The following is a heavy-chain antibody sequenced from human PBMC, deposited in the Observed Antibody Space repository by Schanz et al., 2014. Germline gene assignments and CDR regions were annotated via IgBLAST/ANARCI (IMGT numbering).Heavy chain of an antibody. Sequence: QVQLQESGPGLVKPSGTLSLTCAVSGASISSSNWWSWVRPPPGKGLEWIGEIYHSGNTNYNASLKSRVTISIDNSKNQFSLKVKSVTAADTAVYYCARDRGHGDLPGDIWGQGTTVTVSS. CDR3: ARDRGHGDLPGDI. CDR1: GASISSSNW. D-gene: IGHD4-17*01. V-gene: IGHV4-4*02. CDR2: IYHSGNT. J-gene: IGHJ6*02.